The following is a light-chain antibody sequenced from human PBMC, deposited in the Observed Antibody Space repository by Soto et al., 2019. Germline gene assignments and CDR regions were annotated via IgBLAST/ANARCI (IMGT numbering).Light chain of an antibody. V-gene: IGKV1-33*01. J-gene: IGKJ5*01. CDR2: DAS. Sequence: DIQMTQSPSSLSATVGHRITITCQASQDISNYLNWYQQKPGKAPKLLIYDASNLETGVPPRFSGSGSGTDFTFTISSLQPEDIATYYCQQYDNLPITFGQGTRLEIK. CDR3: QQYDNLPIT. CDR1: QDISNY.